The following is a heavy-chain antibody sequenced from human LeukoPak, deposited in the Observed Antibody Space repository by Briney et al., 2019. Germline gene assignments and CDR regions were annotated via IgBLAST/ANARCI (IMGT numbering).Heavy chain of an antibody. J-gene: IGHJ4*02. D-gene: IGHD3-22*01. CDR2: MKEDGSDK. CDR3: ARDGDSSGYYINFDY. Sequence: TGGSLRLSCAASGFTFSNYWMDWVRQAPGKGLEWVASMKEDGSDKYYVDSVKGRFTISRDNAKNTPYLQMNSLRAEDTAVYYCARDGDSSGYYINFDYWGQGTLVTVSS. V-gene: IGHV3-7*01. CDR1: GFTFSNYW.